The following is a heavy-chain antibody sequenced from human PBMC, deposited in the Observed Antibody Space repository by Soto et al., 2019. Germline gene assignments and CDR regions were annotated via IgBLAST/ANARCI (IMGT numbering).Heavy chain of an antibody. CDR1: GYTFTGYY. Sequence: ASVKVSCKASGYTFTGYYVHWVRQAPGQGLEWMGWMNPNSGNTGYAQKFQGRVTMTRNTSISTAYMELSSLRSEDTAVYYCAREKTSYGMDVWGQGTTVTVSS. V-gene: IGHV1-8*02. CDR3: AREKTSYGMDV. J-gene: IGHJ6*02. CDR2: MNPNSGNT.